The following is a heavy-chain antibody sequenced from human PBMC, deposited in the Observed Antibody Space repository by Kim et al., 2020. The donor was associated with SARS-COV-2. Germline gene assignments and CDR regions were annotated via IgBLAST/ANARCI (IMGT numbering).Heavy chain of an antibody. J-gene: IGHJ5*02. D-gene: IGHD3-9*01. V-gene: IGHV3-48*02. CDR3: ARELRYFDWFPNWFDP. Sequence: SVKGRFTSSRDNAKNSLYLQMNSLRDEDTAVYYCARELRYFDWFPNWFDPWGQGTLVTVSS.